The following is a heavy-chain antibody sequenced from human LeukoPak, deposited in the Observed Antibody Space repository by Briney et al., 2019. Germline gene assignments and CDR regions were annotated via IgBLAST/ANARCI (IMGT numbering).Heavy chain of an antibody. CDR1: GGSVSDYY. V-gene: IGHV4-59*02. CDR2: IYHTGST. J-gene: IGHJ4*02. D-gene: IGHD7-27*01. Sequence: PSETLSLTCTTSGGSVSDYYWSWIRQSPGKGLEWIGYIYHTGSTSYSPSLKSRVTISADTSQNQFSLKLSSVTAADTAVYYCASRKLGNDYWGQGTLVTVSS. CDR3: ASRKLGNDY.